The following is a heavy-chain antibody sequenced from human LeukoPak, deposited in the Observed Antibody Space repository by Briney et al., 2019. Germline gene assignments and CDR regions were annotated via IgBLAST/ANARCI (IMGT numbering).Heavy chain of an antibody. J-gene: IGHJ4*02. CDR1: GFTFSNYS. V-gene: IGHV3-48*01. Sequence: GGSLRLSCAASGFTFSNYSMNWVRQAPGKGLEWISYIGISSGNTKYADSVKGRFTISGDKAKNSLYLQMNSLRVEDTAVYYCARDTKYAFDNWGQGTLVTVSS. CDR2: IGISSGNT. D-gene: IGHD2-2*01. CDR3: ARDTKYAFDN.